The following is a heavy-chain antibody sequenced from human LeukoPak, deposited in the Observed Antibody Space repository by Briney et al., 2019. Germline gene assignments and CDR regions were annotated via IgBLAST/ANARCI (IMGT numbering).Heavy chain of an antibody. CDR1: GFTSRRDW. D-gene: IGHD1-26*01. Sequence: PGGSLRLACAASGFTSRRDWMHWVRKAPGKGLVWLSRVDSDGSSTAYADSVKGRFTISRDNAKNTVYLQMNSLRAEDTAVYYCARGGPSGSYFDYWGQGTLVTVSS. CDR2: VDSDGSST. V-gene: IGHV3-74*01. J-gene: IGHJ4*02. CDR3: ARGGPSGSYFDY.